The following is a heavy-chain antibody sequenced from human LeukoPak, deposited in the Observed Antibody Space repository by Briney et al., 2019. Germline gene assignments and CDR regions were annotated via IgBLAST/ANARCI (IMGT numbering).Heavy chain of an antibody. J-gene: IGHJ4*02. CDR2: IYPGDSDT. CDR1: GYSFTSYW. Sequence: GESLKISCKGSGYSFTSYWIGWVRQMPGKGLEWMGIIYPGDSDTRYSPSFQGQVTISADKSINTAYLQWSSLKASDTAIYYCARRAYRQQLVFFDSWGQGTLVTVSS. D-gene: IGHD6-13*01. CDR3: ARRAYRQQLVFFDS. V-gene: IGHV5-51*01.